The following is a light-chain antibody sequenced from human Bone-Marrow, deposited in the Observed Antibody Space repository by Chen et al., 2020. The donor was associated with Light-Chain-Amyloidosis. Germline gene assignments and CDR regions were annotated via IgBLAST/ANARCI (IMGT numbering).Light chain of an antibody. Sequence: QVVVTQSPSAPASLGTSVKLTCTLSSGHGNSDIAWHQQQPEKGPRFLMKVDSDGSHSKGDGIPDRFSGSRSGAERYLIISSLQSEDEADYFCQTWDTGIQVFGGGTKLTVL. CDR3: QTWDTGIQV. V-gene: IGLV4-69*01. CDR2: VDSDGSH. CDR1: SGHGNSD. J-gene: IGLJ3*02.